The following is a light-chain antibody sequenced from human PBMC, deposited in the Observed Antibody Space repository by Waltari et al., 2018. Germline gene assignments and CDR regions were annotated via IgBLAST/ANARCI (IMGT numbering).Light chain of an antibody. J-gene: IGKJ4*01. CDR1: QGIRSW. CDR3: QEANSFPLT. Sequence: DIQMTQSPPSLSASVGDRVTITCRASQGIRSWLSWYQQKPGKAPKLLIYDASNLQSGVPSRFSGSDSGTEFTLTISSLQPEDVATYYCQEANSFPLTFGGGTKVEI. CDR2: DAS. V-gene: IGKV1-12*01.